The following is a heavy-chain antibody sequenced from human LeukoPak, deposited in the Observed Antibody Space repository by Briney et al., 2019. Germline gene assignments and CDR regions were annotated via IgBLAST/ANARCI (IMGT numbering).Heavy chain of an antibody. Sequence: GGSLRLSCAASGFTFSSFAIHWVRQTPAKGLEWVGAISHDGNNKFYADSLKGRFTISRDNAKNSLYLQMNSLRAEDTAVYHCARGFGNYAYWGQGTLVTVSS. CDR3: ARGFGNYAY. CDR1: GFTFSSFA. J-gene: IGHJ4*02. CDR2: ISHDGNNK. D-gene: IGHD1-7*01. V-gene: IGHV3-30-3*01.